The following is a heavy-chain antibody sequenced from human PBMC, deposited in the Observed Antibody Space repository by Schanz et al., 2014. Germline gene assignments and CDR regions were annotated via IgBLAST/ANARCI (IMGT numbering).Heavy chain of an antibody. CDR2: VIPILGVT. Sequence: QVQLVQSGAEVKKPGASVKVSCKASGYTFTSYGISWVRQAPGQGLEWMGRVIPILGVTHYAQKFQGRVTITADKSTTTAYMELNSLTSEDTAVYYCARGGAGSVLFFFDYWGQGTLVTVSS. D-gene: IGHD3-10*01. CDR1: GYTFTSYG. V-gene: IGHV1-69*04. CDR3: ARGGAGSVLFFFDY. J-gene: IGHJ4*02.